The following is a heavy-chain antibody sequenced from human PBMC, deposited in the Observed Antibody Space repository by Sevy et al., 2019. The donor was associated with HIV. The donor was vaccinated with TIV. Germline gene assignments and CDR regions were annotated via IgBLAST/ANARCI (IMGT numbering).Heavy chain of an antibody. D-gene: IGHD3-22*01. CDR3: ARAPSGYYFYYFDY. CDR1: GFTFSSYS. J-gene: IGHJ4*02. Sequence: LGGTLRLSCAASGFTFSSYSLNWVRQAPGKGLEWVSSISQSSGYIFYADSVKGRFTISRDNAKNSLYLQMNSLRAEDTAVYYCARAPSGYYFYYFDYWGQGTLVTVSS. V-gene: IGHV3-21*01. CDR2: ISQSSGYI.